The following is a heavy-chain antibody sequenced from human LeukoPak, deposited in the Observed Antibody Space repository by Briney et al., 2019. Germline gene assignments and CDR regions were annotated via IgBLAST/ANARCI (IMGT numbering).Heavy chain of an antibody. D-gene: IGHD2-15*01. CDR3: ARSISFYSTDSFDI. CDR2: INGDGSNT. J-gene: IGHJ3*02. CDR1: GFTFSSHW. V-gene: IGHV3-74*03. Sequence: GGSLRLSCAASGFTFSSHWMHWVRQAPGKGLVWVSRINGDGSNTTYADSVKGRFTISRDNAKNTLYLQMNSLRAEDTAVYHCARSISFYSTDSFDIWGQGTMVTVSS.